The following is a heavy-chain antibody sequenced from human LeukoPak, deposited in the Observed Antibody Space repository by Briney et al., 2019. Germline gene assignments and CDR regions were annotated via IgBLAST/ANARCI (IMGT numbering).Heavy chain of an antibody. V-gene: IGHV4-34*01. Sequence: PSETLSLTCAVYGGSFSGYYWSWIRQPPGKGLEWIGEINHSGSTNYNPSLKSRVTISVDTSKNQFSLKLSSVTAADTAVYHCASAYYDSSGYYDYWGQGTLVTVSS. CDR3: ASAYYDSSGYYDY. D-gene: IGHD3-22*01. CDR1: GGSFSGYY. CDR2: INHSGST. J-gene: IGHJ4*02.